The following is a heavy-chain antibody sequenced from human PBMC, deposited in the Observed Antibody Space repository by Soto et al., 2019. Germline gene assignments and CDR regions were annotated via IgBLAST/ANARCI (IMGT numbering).Heavy chain of an antibody. V-gene: IGHV4-34*01. CDR1: GGSFSGYY. Sequence: PSETLSLTCAVYGGSFSGYYWSWIRQPPGKGLEWIGGINHSGSTNYNPSLKSRVTISVDTSKNQFSLKLSSVTAADTAVYYCARGRGGEQLVDYYYYGMDVWGQGTTVTVSS. J-gene: IGHJ6*02. CDR2: INHSGST. CDR3: ARGRGGEQLVDYYYYGMDV. D-gene: IGHD6-6*01.